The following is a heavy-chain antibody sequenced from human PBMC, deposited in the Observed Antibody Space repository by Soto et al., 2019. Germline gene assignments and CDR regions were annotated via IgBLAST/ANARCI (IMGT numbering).Heavy chain of an antibody. Sequence: QVQLVQSGAEVKKPGSSVTVSCKASGGTFGNSAISWVRQAPGQGLEWMGGIIPIFSTPDYAQKFQGRVTITADEPTSTAYMELTSLRSEDTAVYYCARDKARQPVGGNYYYAIDVWGQGTTVTVSS. D-gene: IGHD2-2*01. V-gene: IGHV1-69*12. CDR3: ARDKARQPVGGNYYYAIDV. J-gene: IGHJ6*02. CDR2: IIPIFSTP. CDR1: GGTFGNSA.